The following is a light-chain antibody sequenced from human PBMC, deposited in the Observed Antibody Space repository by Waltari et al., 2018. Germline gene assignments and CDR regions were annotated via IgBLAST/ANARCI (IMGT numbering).Light chain of an antibody. Sequence: AIRITQSPSSLSASTGDRVTITCGASQGISSYLAWYQQKQGKAPKVLIYAASTLQSGVPSRFSGSGSGTDFTLTISCLQSEDFAIYYCQQYYSNPATFGQGTKVEIK. CDR3: QQYYSNPAT. J-gene: IGKJ1*01. CDR1: QGISSY. V-gene: IGKV1-8*01. CDR2: AAS.